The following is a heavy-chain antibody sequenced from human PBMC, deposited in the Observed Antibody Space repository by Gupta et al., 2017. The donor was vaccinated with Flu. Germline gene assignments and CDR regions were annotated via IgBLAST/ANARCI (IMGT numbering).Heavy chain of an antibody. D-gene: IGHD2-8*01. CDR1: GYTFRSNG. CDR3: ARDKRHALER. V-gene: IGHV1-18*01. Sequence: SCKASGYTFRSNGSSWVRHAPGQGLEWMGWISANSGNTNYAQKFQGRVTLTTDTSTTTAYMELGRRRCDDTDIYYCARDKRHALERGGQGTKVTVSS. J-gene: IGHJ3*01. CDR2: ISANSGNT.